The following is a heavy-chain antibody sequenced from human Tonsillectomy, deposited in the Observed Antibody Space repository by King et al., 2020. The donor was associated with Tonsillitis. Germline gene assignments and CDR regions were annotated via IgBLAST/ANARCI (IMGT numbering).Heavy chain of an antibody. Sequence: QLVQSGAEVKKPGASVKVSCRASGYSFSDYYIHWVRRAPGQGLEWMGWINPNSGGTNYAQKFQGRVTMTRETSISTAYMELSRLRSDDTAVYYCARDRVVITGTPTLNWFDPWGQGTLVTVSS. CDR3: ARDRVVITGTPTLNWFDP. V-gene: IGHV1-2*02. CDR2: INPNSGGT. D-gene: IGHD1-7*01. J-gene: IGHJ5*02. CDR1: GYSFSDYY.